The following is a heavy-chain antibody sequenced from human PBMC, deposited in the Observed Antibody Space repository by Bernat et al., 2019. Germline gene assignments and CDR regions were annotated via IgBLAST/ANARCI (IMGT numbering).Heavy chain of an antibody. Sequence: DVQLMESGGDLVQPGGSLRLSCAAPGFTFSDSGMSWVRLPPGKGLEWVSTISSDGENTHYAGSVQGRFTISRDNSQSTLYLQMDSLRAEDAAIYYCAKVSAPYFDYWGQGALVTVSS. D-gene: IGHD3-16*01. V-gene: IGHV3-23*01. CDR1: GFTFSDSG. J-gene: IGHJ4*02. CDR3: AKVSAPYFDY. CDR2: ISSDGENT.